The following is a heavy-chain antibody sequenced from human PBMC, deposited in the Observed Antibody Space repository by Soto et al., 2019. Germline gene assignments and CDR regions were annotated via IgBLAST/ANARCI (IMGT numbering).Heavy chain of an antibody. CDR1: GFTFSSYT. V-gene: IGHV3-21*06. Sequence: GGSRRLSCAASGFTFSSYTLSWVRQAPGKGLEWVSSISSTTSYIFYADSVKGRFTVSRDNAKSSLYVQTDSLRAEDPAVYYCTRVLIEAAGRGPEYWGEGPLVTVPS. D-gene: IGHD6-13*01. CDR3: TRVLIEAAGRGPEY. CDR2: ISSTTSYI. J-gene: IGHJ1*01.